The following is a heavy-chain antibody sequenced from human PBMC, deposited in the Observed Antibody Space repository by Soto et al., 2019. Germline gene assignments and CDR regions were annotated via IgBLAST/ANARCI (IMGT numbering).Heavy chain of an antibody. Sequence: GASVKVSCKASGGTFSSYAISWVRQAPGQGLEWMGGIIPIFGTANYAQKFQGRVTITADESTSTAYMELSSLRSEDTAVYYCASGHFTIFGVVIKVGAFDIWGQGTMVTVSS. CDR3: ASGHFTIFGVVIKVGAFDI. J-gene: IGHJ3*02. V-gene: IGHV1-69*13. CDR1: GGTFSSYA. D-gene: IGHD3-3*01. CDR2: IIPIFGTA.